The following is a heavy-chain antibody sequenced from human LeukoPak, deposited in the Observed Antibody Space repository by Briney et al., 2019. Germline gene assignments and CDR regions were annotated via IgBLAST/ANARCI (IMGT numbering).Heavy chain of an antibody. V-gene: IGHV3-23*01. Sequence: PGGSLRLSCVASGFTFSSYAMNWVRQAPGKGLEWVSAISGSGDRTYYADSVKGRFTISRDNSKNTLYLQMNSLRAEDTAVYYCAKDMGTYYYDSSGYYSPRYYFDYWGQGTLVTVSS. CDR3: AKDMGTYYYDSSGYYSPRYYFDY. CDR2: ISGSGDRT. J-gene: IGHJ4*02. D-gene: IGHD3-22*01. CDR1: GFTFSSYA.